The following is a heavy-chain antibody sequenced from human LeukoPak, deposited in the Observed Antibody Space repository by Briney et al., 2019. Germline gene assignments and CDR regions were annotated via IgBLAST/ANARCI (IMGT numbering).Heavy chain of an antibody. Sequence: GGSLRLSCEASGFTFSTYTMNWVRQAPGKGLEWVSSISSSGNYIYYTDSVKGRFTISRDNSKNTLYLQMNSLRAEDTAVYYCARDELRFLEWSGFDPWGQGTLVTVSS. CDR3: ARDELRFLEWSGFDP. CDR2: ISSSGNYI. J-gene: IGHJ5*02. V-gene: IGHV3-21*01. CDR1: GFTFSTYT. D-gene: IGHD3-3*01.